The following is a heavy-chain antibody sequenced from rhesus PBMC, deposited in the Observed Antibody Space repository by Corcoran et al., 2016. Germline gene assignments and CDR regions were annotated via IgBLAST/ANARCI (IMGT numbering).Heavy chain of an antibody. Sequence: QVQLQESGPGLVKPSETLSLTCTVSGASISSTWWSWIRQPPGKGVEGIGVINGNSGSPNYNPSLKSRVTISKDASKNQFSLKLSSVTAADTAVYYCARVGYCTSTTCYGYFDYWGQGVLVTVSS. D-gene: IGHD2-2*01. J-gene: IGHJ4*01. V-gene: IGHV4-80*01. CDR3: ARVGYCTSTTCYGYFDY. CDR2: INGNSGSP. CDR1: GASISSTW.